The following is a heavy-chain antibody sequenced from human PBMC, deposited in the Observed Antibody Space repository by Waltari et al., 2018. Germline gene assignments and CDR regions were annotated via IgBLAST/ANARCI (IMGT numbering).Heavy chain of an antibody. V-gene: IGHV4-38-2*02. CDR2: IYHSGGT. Sequence: QVQLQESGPGLVKPSETLSLTCAVSGYSISSGYYWGWIRQPPGKGLEWIGSIYHSGGTYDNPSLKSRVTISVDTSKNQFSLKLSSVTAADTAVYYCARDRPYYYFDYWGQGTLVTVSS. CDR3: ARDRPYYYFDY. J-gene: IGHJ4*02. CDR1: GYSISSGYY.